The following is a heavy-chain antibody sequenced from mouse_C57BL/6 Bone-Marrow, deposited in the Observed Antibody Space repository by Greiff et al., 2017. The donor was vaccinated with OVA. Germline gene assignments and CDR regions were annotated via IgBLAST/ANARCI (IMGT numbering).Heavy chain of an antibody. D-gene: IGHD1-1*01. CDR2: IYPGSGST. CDR3: ARRGYGSSYEDY. V-gene: IGHV1-55*01. CDR1: GYTFTSYW. Sequence: QVQLQQPGAELVKPGASVKMSCKASGYTFTSYWITWVKQRPGQGLEWIGDIYPGSGSTNYNEKFKSKATLTVDTSSSTAYMQLSSLTSEDSAVYYCARRGYGSSYEDYWGQGTTLTVSS. J-gene: IGHJ2*01.